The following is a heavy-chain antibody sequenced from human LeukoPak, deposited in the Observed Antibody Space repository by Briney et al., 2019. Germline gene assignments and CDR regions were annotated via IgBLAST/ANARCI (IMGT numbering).Heavy chain of an antibody. D-gene: IGHD3-3*01. J-gene: IGHJ4*02. CDR1: GGSISSSSYY. CDR2: IYYSGST. CDR3: ARHGCSYFWSGWCFDY. Sequence: SETLSLTCTVSGGSISSSSYYWGWIRQPPGKGLEWIGSIYYSGSTYYNPSLKSRVTISVDTSKNQFSLKLSSVTAADTAAYYCARHGCSYFWSGWCFDYWGQGTLVTVSS. V-gene: IGHV4-39*01.